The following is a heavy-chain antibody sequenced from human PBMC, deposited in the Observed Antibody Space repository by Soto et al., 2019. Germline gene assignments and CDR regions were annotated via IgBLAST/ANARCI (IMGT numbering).Heavy chain of an antibody. CDR2: IYSGGST. J-gene: IGHJ5*02. Sequence: PGGSLRLSCAASGFTVSSNYMSWVRQAPGKGLEWVSVIYSGGSTYYADSVKGRFTISRDNSKNTLYLQMNSLRAEDTAVYYCARDRRYYYDSSGYSNWFDPWGQGTLVTVSS. CDR1: GFTVSSNY. V-gene: IGHV3-66*01. CDR3: ARDRRYYYDSSGYSNWFDP. D-gene: IGHD3-22*01.